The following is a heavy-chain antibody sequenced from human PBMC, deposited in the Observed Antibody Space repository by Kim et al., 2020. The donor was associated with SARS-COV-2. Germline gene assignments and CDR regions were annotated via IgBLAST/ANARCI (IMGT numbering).Heavy chain of an antibody. CDR2: INHSGSA. D-gene: IGHD3-10*01. CDR3: ARVRGELLTKLLWFGEDYYGMDV. V-gene: IGHV4-34*01. CDR1: GGSFSGYY. Sequence: SETLSLTCAVYGGSFSGYYWSWIRQPPGKGLEWIGEINHSGSANYSPYLKSRVTISVDTSKNQFSLRLSSVTAADTAVYYCARVRGELLTKLLWFGEDYYGMDVWGQGTTVTVSS. J-gene: IGHJ6*02.